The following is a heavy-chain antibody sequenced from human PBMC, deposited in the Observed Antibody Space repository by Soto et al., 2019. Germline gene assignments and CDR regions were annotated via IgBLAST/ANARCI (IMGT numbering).Heavy chain of an antibody. V-gene: IGHV3-30*03. CDR2: VSHDGRNT. J-gene: IGHJ4*01. CDR3: EMRGSQLLVTSDYNC. Sequence: VQLVESGGGVVQPGRSLRLSCAASGFTFSDYAMHWVRQAPGKGLEWVAVVSHDGRNTHYEDSVKGRFTISRDSSKNTVNQKMTSLKEEDTAFYYMEMRGSQLLVTSDYNCGGHGALVSVSS. CDR1: GFTFSDYA. D-gene: IGHD6-19*01.